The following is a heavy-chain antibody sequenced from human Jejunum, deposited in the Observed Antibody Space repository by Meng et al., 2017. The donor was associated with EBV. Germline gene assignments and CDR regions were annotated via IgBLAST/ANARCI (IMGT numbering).Heavy chain of an antibody. CDR2: INTNTGYP. Sequence: QVQLVQSGSELKKPGASVKVSCKASRYTFSSSGINWVRQAPGQGLEWMGWINTNTGYPTYAQDFTGRFVFSLDTSVSTAYLPITSLSTEDNAVYYCARVRPGGGWFDPWGQGTLVTVSS. CDR3: ARVRPGGGWFDP. CDR1: RYTFSSSG. D-gene: IGHD2-8*02. J-gene: IGHJ5*02. V-gene: IGHV7-4-1*02.